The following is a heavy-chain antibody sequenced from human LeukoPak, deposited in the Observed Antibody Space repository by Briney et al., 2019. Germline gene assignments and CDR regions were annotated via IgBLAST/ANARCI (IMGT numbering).Heavy chain of an antibody. CDR2: INANSGGT. Sequence: AAVKVSCKASGYTFTGYYMHWVRQAPGQGLEWMGWINANSGGTNYAQKFQGRVTMTRDTSISTAYMELSRLRSDDTAVYYCARGRGYSYGYGSSGYPGDYWGQGTLVTVSS. J-gene: IGHJ4*02. V-gene: IGHV1-2*02. D-gene: IGHD5-18*01. CDR1: GYTFTGYY. CDR3: ARGRGYSYGYGSSGYPGDY.